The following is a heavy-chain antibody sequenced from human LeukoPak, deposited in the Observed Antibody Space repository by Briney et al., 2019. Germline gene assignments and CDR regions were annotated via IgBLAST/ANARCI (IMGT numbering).Heavy chain of an antibody. CDR2: IKQDVSEK. CDR3: ARVCIAVAGTNCYYFDY. V-gene: IGHV3-7*01. CDR1: GFTFSSYW. D-gene: IGHD6-19*01. J-gene: IGHJ4*02. Sequence: GGSLRLSCAASGFTFSSYWMSWVRQAPGKGLEWVANIKQDVSEKYYVDSVKGRFTISRDNAKNSLYLQMNSLRAEDTAVYYCARVCIAVAGTNCYYFDYWGQGTLVTVSS.